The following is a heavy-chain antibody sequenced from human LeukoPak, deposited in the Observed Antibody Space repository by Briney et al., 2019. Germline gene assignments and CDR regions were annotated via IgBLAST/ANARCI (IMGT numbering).Heavy chain of an antibody. CDR3: ARHVPPSGGHFDC. Sequence: SETLSLTCTVSGDSISGYYWSWIRQPPGKGLEWIAYKSHSGSTNYNPSLKSRATISVDTSKDQFSLKLSSVTAADTAVYYCARHVPPSGGHFDCWGQGTLVTVSS. CDR1: GDSISGYY. CDR2: KSHSGST. V-gene: IGHV4-59*08. D-gene: IGHD3-10*01. J-gene: IGHJ4*02.